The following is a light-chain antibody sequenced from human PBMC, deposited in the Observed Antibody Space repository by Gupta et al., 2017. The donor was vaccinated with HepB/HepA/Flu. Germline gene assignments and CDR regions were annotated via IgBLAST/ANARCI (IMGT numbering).Light chain of an antibody. CDR1: QSLVFSDGNTF. V-gene: IGKV2-30*01. Sequence: DVVLTQSPLSLPVTLGQPASISCRSSQSLVFSDGNTFLHWFQQRPGQSPRRLLYQVSKRDSGVPERFSGSGSGTDFTLRSSRGEAEDVAIYYGVQCKHWPTFGGGTKVEIK. CDR3: VQCKHWPT. CDR2: QVS. J-gene: IGKJ4*01.